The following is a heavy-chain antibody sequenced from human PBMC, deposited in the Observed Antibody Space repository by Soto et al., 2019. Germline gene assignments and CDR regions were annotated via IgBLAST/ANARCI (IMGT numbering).Heavy chain of an antibody. CDR2: IYPGDSDT. CDR3: ARHRRASRITMLLVFNPYYYYGMYV. V-gene: IGHV5-51*01. J-gene: IGHJ6*02. D-gene: IGHD3-22*01. Sequence: PGESLKIYCKGSGYSFSSYWIGWVRQMPGKGLEWMGIIYPGDSDTRYSPSFQGQVTISADKSISTAYLQWSSLKASDTAMYYCARHRRASRITMLLVFNPYYYYGMYVRAQGTTVTVS. CDR1: GYSFSSYW.